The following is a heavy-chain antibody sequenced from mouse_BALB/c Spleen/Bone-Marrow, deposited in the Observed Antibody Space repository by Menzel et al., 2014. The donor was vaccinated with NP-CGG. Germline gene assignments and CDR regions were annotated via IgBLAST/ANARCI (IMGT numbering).Heavy chain of an antibody. D-gene: IGHD2-4*01. Sequence: EVQRVESGPELVKPGASVKMSCKASGYSFXSFILHWVKMRPGQGLEWIGYINPYNDGTKYNEKFKGKAILTSDKSSSSANMELSSLTSEDSAVYYCARAMIYYYAMDYWGQGTSVTVSS. CDR2: INPYNDGT. CDR3: ARAMIYYYAMDY. V-gene: IGHV1-14*01. CDR1: GYSFXSFI. J-gene: IGHJ4*01.